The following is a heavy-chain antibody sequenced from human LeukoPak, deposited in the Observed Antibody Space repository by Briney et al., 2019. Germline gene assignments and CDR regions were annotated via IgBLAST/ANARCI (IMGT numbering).Heavy chain of an antibody. CDR2: IYPGDSDT. CDR3: ARRSIQHCSSTSCFDAFDI. CDR1: GYSFTSYC. J-gene: IGHJ3*02. V-gene: IGHV5-51*01. Sequence: GESLKISCKGSGYSFTSYCIGWVRQMPGKGLEWMEIIYPGDSDTRYSPSFQGQVTISADKSISTAYLQWSSLKASDTAMYYCARRSIQHCSSTSCFDAFDIWGQGTMVTVSS. D-gene: IGHD2-2*01.